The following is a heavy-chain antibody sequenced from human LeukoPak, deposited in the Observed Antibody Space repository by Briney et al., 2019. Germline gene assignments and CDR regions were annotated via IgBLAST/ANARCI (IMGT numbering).Heavy chain of an antibody. CDR2: INPNSGGT. J-gene: IGHJ3*02. D-gene: IGHD1-7*01. CDR1: GYTFTGYY. Sequence: ASVKVSCKASGYTFTGYYMHWVRQAPGQGLEWMGWINPNSGGTNYAQKFQGRVTMTRDASISTAYMELSRLRSDDTAVYYCARAREPKWNFGGHDAFDIWGQGTMVTVSS. CDR3: ARAREPKWNFGGHDAFDI. V-gene: IGHV1-2*02.